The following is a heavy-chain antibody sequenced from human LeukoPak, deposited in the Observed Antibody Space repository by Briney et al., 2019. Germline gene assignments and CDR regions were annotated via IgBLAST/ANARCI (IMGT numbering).Heavy chain of an antibody. D-gene: IGHD3-22*01. Sequence: SGGSLRLSCAASGFTFSSYGMHWVRQAPGKGLEWVAVISYDGSNKYYADSVKGRFTISRDNSKNTLYLQMNSLRAEDTAVYYCAKDQGYYYDSSGYYTPVYGMDVWGQGTTATVSS. CDR2: ISYDGSNK. CDR1: GFTFSSYG. CDR3: AKDQGYYYDSSGYYTPVYGMDV. J-gene: IGHJ6*02. V-gene: IGHV3-30*18.